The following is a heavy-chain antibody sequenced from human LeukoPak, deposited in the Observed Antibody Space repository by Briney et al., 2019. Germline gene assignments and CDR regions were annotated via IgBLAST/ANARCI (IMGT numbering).Heavy chain of an antibody. CDR2: IYYSGST. CDR1: GGSISSYY. D-gene: IGHD6-6*01. V-gene: IGHV4-59*01. Sequence: SETLSFTCTVSGGSISSYYWSWIRQPPGKGLEWIGYIYYSGSTNYNPSLKSRVTISVDTSKNQFSLKLSSVTAADTAVYYCARSTRGISIWQPVGFDYWGQGTRVTVSS. J-gene: IGHJ4*02. CDR3: ARSTRGISIWQPVGFDY.